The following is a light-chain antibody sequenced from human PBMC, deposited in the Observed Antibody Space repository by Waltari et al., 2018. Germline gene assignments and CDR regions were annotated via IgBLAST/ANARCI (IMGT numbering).Light chain of an antibody. CDR3: AAWDDSLSGWV. CDR2: KNN. J-gene: IGLJ3*02. CDR1: SPNIGPNS. V-gene: IGLV1-47*01. Sequence: QSVLTQPPSASGTPGQRVTFSCSGSSPNIGPNSVYWYQQPPGPAPKLLIYKNNRRPSGIPDRVSGCKSGTSAALAISGLRAEDETDYYWAAWDDSLSGWVFGGGTKVTVL.